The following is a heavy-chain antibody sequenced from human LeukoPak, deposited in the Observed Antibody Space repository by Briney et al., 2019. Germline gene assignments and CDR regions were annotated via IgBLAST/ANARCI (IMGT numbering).Heavy chain of an antibody. CDR3: ARHGSGYYFFDY. D-gene: IGHD3-3*01. CDR1: GGSIRSFY. J-gene: IGHJ4*02. V-gene: IGHV4-59*08. CDR2: NFYSGST. Sequence: PSETLSLTCTVSGGSIRSFYWSWIRQPPGKGLEWIGYNFYSGSTNYNPSLKSRVTISVDTSKNQFSLKLSSVTAADTAVYYCARHGSGYYFFDYWGQGTLVTVSS.